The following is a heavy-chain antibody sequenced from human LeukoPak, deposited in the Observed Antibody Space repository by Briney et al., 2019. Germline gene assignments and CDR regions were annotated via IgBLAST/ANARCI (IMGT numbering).Heavy chain of an antibody. D-gene: IGHD2-2*02. CDR1: GGSISSYY. J-gene: IGHJ6*03. CDR2: IYYSGST. Sequence: TSETLSLTCTVSGGSISSYYWSWIRQPPGKGLEWIGYIYYSGSTNYNPSLKSRVTISVDTSKNQFSLKLSSVTAADTAVYYCARTGYCSSTSCYTASRPYYYYYTDVWSKGTTVTVSS. V-gene: IGHV4-59*01. CDR3: ARTGYCSSTSCYTASRPYYYYYTDV.